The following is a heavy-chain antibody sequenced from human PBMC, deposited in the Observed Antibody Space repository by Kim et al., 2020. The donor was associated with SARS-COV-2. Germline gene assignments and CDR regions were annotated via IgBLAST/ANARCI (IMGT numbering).Heavy chain of an antibody. CDR3: ARDQYSGSYYYYYGMDV. V-gene: IGHV1-18*01. J-gene: IGHJ6*02. CDR1: GYTFTSYG. Sequence: ASVKVSCQASGYTFTSYGISWVRQAPGQGLEWMGWISAYNGNTNYAQKLQGRVTMTTDTSTSTAYMELRSLRSDDTAVYYCARDQYSGSYYYYYGMDVWGQGTTVTVSS. D-gene: IGHD1-26*01. CDR2: ISAYNGNT.